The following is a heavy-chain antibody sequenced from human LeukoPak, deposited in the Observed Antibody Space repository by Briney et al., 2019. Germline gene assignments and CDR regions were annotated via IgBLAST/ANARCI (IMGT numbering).Heavy chain of an antibody. CDR1: GGSISSYY. D-gene: IGHD3-22*01. V-gene: IGHV4-59*08. CDR2: IYYSGST. Sequence: PSQTLSLTCTVSGGSISSYYWSWIRQPPGKGLEWIGYIYYSGSTNYNPSLKSRVTISVDTSKNQFSLKLSSVTAADTAVYYCARLITYYYDSSGPAQGYYFDYWGQGTLVTVSS. J-gene: IGHJ4*02. CDR3: ARLITYYYDSSGPAQGYYFDY.